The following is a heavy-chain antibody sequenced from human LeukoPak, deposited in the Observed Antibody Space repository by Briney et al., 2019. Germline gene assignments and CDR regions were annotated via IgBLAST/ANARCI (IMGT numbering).Heavy chain of an antibody. CDR1: GYTFTGYY. V-gene: IGHV1-2*02. Sequence: ASVKVSCKGSGYTFTGYYMHGVRQARGQGLEWMGWINSNSGGTNYAQKFQGRVTMTRDTSIRTAYMELSRLRSADTDVYFFPSGVFTAIVSTDAFDIWGQGTMVTVSS. J-gene: IGHJ3*02. CDR3: PSGVFTAIVSTDAFDI. D-gene: IGHD5-18*01. CDR2: INSNSGGT.